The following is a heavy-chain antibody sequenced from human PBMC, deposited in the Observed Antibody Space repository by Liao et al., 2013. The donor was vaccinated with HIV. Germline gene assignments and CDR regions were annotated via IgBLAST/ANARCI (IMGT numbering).Heavy chain of an antibody. CDR2: IYHGGST. J-gene: IGHJ4*02. V-gene: IGHV4-30-2*01. CDR3: ARGGEQWLRFFDY. D-gene: IGHD5-12*01. CDR1: GGSISSGGYS. Sequence: QVQLQESGSGLVKPSQTLSLTCAVSGGSISSGGYSWSWIRQPPGKGLEWIGYIYHGGSTYYNPSLKSRVTMSVDRSKNHFSLKLTSVTAADTAVYYCARGGEQWLRFFDYWGQGTLVTVSS.